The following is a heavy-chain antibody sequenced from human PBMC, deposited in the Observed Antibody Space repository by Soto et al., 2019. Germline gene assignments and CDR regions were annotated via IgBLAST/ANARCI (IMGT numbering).Heavy chain of an antibody. CDR1: GLTFSTYA. J-gene: IGHJ1*01. V-gene: IGHV3-23*01. CDR2: ISATDGRT. CDR3: AKGAAGYCFTTSCYSYFQH. Sequence: EVQLLESGGGLVQPGGSLRLSCAASGLTFSTYAMSWVRQAPGKGLEWVSAISATDGRTFYADSVKGRFTISRDNSKNTLSLQMNSLRAEDTAVYYCAKGAAGYCFTTSCYSYFQHWAQGTLVTVSS. D-gene: IGHD2-2*01.